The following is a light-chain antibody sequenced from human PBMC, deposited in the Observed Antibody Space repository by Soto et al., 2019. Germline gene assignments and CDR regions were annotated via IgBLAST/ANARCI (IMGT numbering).Light chain of an antibody. CDR2: TVS. Sequence: DIVMTQTPLSLPFTPGEPASISCMSSQSLLDSDDGNTYLDWYLQKPGQSPQLLIYTVSYRASGVPDRFSGSGSGTDFTLKISRVEAEDVGVYYCMQRIEFPLTFAGGTKVDIK. CDR1: QSLLDSDDGNTY. CDR3: MQRIEFPLT. J-gene: IGKJ4*01. V-gene: IGKV2-40*01.